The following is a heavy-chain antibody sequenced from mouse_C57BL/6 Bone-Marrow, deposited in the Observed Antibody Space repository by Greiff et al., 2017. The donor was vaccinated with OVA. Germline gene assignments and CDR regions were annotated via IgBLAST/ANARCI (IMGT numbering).Heavy chain of an antibody. CDR2: IDPSDSYT. CDR3: ARNGYYSNYGYAMDY. CDR1: GYTFTSYW. Sequence: QVQLQQPGAELVMPGASVKLSCKASGYTFTSYWMHWVKQRPGQGLEWIGEIDPSDSYTNYNQKFKGKSTLTVDKSSSTAYMQLSSLTSEDSAVYYRARNGYYSNYGYAMDYWGQGTSVTVSS. D-gene: IGHD2-5*01. V-gene: IGHV1-69*01. J-gene: IGHJ4*01.